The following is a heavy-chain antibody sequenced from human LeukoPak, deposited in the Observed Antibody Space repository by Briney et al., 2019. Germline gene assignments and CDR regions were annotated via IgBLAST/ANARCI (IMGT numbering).Heavy chain of an antibody. D-gene: IGHD3-10*01. J-gene: IGHJ5*02. CDR1: GFTVSSNY. V-gene: IGHV3-53*01. CDR3: ARELLWFGEAAGFDP. Sequence: GGSLRLSCAASGFTVSSNYMSWVRQAPGKGLEWVSVIYSGGSTYYADSVKGRFTISRDNSKNTLYLQMNSLRAEDTAVYYYARELLWFGEAAGFDPWGQGTLVTVSS. CDR2: IYSGGST.